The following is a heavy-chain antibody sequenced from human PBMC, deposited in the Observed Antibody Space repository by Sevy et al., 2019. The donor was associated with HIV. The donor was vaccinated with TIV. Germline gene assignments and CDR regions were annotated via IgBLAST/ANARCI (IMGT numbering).Heavy chain of an antibody. CDR3: ARLAIDDGSGSHWSPGADY. V-gene: IGHV4-34*01. D-gene: IGHD3-10*01. J-gene: IGHJ4*02. Sequence: SETLSLTCAVYGGSFSGYYWSWIRQPPGKGLEWIGEINHSGSTNYNPSLKSRVTISVDTSKNQFSLKLSSVTAADTAVYYCARLAIDDGSGSHWSPGADYWGQGTLVTVSS. CDR2: INHSGST. CDR1: GGSFSGYY.